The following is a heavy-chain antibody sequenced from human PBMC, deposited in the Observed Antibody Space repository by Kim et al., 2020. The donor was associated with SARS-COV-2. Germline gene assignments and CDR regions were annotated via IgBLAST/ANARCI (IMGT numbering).Heavy chain of an antibody. D-gene: IGHD6-13*01. CDR3: ARQRTYSSRLQGDYYYGMDV. Sequence: GESLKISCKGSGYSFTSYWIGWVRQMPGKGLEWMGIIYPGDSDTRYSPSFQGQVTISADKSISTAYLQWSSLKASDTAMYYCARQRTYSSRLQGDYYYGMDVWGQGTTVTVSS. CDR1: GYSFTSYW. V-gene: IGHV5-51*01. CDR2: IYPGDSDT. J-gene: IGHJ6*02.